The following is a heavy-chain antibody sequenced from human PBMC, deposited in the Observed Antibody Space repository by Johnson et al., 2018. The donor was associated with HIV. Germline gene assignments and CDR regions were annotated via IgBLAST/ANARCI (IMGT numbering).Heavy chain of an antibody. CDR3: AKDAWGAVTDSLDV. D-gene: IGHD4-17*01. CDR1: GFTFDDYS. J-gene: IGHJ3*01. Sequence: VQLVESGGSVIRPGGSLRLSCAGSGFTFDDYSMSWVRQAPGTGLEWVSGISWNSGSIGYADSVKGRFTISRDSSKNTLYLQMNSLRAEDTAVYYCAKDAWGAVTDSLDVWGRGTKITVSS. V-gene: IGHV3-20*04. CDR2: ISWNSGSI.